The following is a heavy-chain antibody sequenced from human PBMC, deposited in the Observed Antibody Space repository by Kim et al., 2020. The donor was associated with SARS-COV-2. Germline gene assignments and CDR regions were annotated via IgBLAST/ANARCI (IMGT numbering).Heavy chain of an antibody. D-gene: IGHD3-22*01. V-gene: IGHV4-39*01. CDR3: ARHRHYYDSSGYVTRFDP. Sequence: SETLSLTCTVSGGSISSSSYYWGWIRQPPGKGLEWIGSIYYSGSTYYNPSLKSRVTISVDTSKNQFSLKLSSVTAADTAVYYCARHRHYYDSSGYVTRFDPWGQGTLVTVSS. CDR1: GGSISSSSYY. J-gene: IGHJ5*02. CDR2: IYYSGST.